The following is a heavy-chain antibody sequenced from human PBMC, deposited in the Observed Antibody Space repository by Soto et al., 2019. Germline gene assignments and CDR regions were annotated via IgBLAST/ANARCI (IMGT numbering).Heavy chain of an antibody. V-gene: IGHV5-10-1*01. CDR3: ARHAFSGWDAFDI. CDR2: IDPSDSYT. Sequence: PGESLKISCKGSGYSFTSYWISWVRQMTGKGLEWMGRIDPSDSYTNYSPSFQGHVTISADKSISTAYLQWSSLKASDTAMYYCARHAFSGWDAFDIWGQGTMVTVSS. D-gene: IGHD6-19*01. J-gene: IGHJ3*02. CDR1: GYSFTSYW.